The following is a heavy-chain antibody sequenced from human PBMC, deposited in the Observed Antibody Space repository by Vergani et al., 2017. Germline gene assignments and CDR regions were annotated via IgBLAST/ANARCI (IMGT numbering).Heavy chain of an antibody. Sequence: EVQLVQSGAEVKKPGESLRISCKGSGYSFTSYWISWVRQMPGKGLEWMGRIDPSDSYTNYSPSFQGHVTISADKSISTAYLQWSSLKASDTAKYYCAREKDSMVYAAYYYYGMDVGGEGTTVTVSA. V-gene: IGHV5-10-1*03. J-gene: IGHJ6*04. CDR3: AREKDSMVYAAYYYYGMDV. CDR1: GYSFTSYW. CDR2: IDPSDSYT. D-gene: IGHD2-8*01.